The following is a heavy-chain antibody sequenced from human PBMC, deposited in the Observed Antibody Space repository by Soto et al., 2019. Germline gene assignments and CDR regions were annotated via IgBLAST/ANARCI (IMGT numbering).Heavy chain of an antibody. CDR2: IYYSGST. D-gene: IGHD5-12*01. CDR1: GGSISSGGYY. J-gene: IGHJ6*03. V-gene: IGHV4-31*03. Sequence: QVQLQESGPGLVKPSQTLSLTCTVSGGSISSGGYYWIWIRQHPGKGLEWTGYIYYSGSTKYNPSLKCRVTMCVDTSENQFALRLSSGTAADTAVCDWARKDCGYADYMDVGGKGSTFPVSS. CDR3: ARKDCGYADYMDV.